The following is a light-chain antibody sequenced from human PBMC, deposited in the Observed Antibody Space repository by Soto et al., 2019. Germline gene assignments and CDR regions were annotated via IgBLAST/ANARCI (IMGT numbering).Light chain of an antibody. CDR3: QQYDSYSPVT. J-gene: IGKJ1*01. Sequence: IQMPQSPSTLSASVGDRVTITCRASQSISSWWAWYQQKPGKAPKLLIYKASSLESGVPSRFSGSGSGSEFTLTISSLQPDDFATYYCQQYDSYSPVTFGQGTKVEIK. CDR1: QSISSW. V-gene: IGKV1-5*03. CDR2: KAS.